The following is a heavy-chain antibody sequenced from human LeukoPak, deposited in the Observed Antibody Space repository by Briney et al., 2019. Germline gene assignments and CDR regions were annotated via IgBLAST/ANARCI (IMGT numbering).Heavy chain of an antibody. Sequence: PGGSLRLSCTASGFTFSSYAMNWVRQAPGKGLEWVSGIGAGGTFTYYADSVKGRFTISRDTSRNTLYLQMNSLRAEDTAVYYCARELKVDTSIAFDYWGQGDLVTVSS. D-gene: IGHD5-18*01. CDR1: GFTFSSYA. V-gene: IGHV3-23*01. J-gene: IGHJ4*02. CDR3: ARELKVDTSIAFDY. CDR2: IGAGGTFT.